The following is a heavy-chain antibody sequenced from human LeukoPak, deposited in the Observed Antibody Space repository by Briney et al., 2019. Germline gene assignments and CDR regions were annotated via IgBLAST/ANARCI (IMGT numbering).Heavy chain of an antibody. CDR1: GGSFSGYY. CDR2: INHSGST. V-gene: IGHV4-34*01. Sequence: SETLSLTCAVYGGSFSGYYWSWIRQPPGKGLEWIGEINHSGSTNYNPSLKSRVTISVDTSKNQFSLKLSSVTATDTTVYYCARGPSSSSTSCYTNKYFQHWGQGTLVTVSS. D-gene: IGHD2-2*02. CDR3: ARGPSSSSTSCYTNKYFQH. J-gene: IGHJ1*01.